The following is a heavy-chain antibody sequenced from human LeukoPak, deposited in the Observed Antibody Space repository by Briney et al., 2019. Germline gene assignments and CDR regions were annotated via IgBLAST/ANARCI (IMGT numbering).Heavy chain of an antibody. D-gene: IGHD4-11*01. V-gene: IGHV4-39*01. CDR1: GGSVSINNYH. CDR2: IYYSGST. CDR3: ARHAVQYSRNWEYYFDH. Sequence: PSETLSLTCTVSGGSVSINNYHWDWIRQPPGKSLEWIGSIYYSGSTFYNPSLKSRVTISVDTSNNQFSLKLSSVTVADTAVYYCARHAVQYSRNWEYYFDHWGQGTLVTVSS. J-gene: IGHJ4*02.